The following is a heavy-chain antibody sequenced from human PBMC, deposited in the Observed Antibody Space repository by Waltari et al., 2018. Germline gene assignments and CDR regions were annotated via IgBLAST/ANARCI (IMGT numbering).Heavy chain of an antibody. CDR1: VFTVSSNY. Sequence: EVQLVESGGGLIQPGGSLRLSCIASVFTVSSNYLRWVRQAPGKGLEWVSVIHGAGNTYYADSVKGRFTISRDTSKNTLYLQMSALRAEDTAVYYCSNSRLNRPDDWYYFDYWGQGTLVTVSS. CDR2: IHGAGNT. CDR3: SNSRLNRPDDWYYFDY. D-gene: IGHD3-9*01. V-gene: IGHV3-53*01. J-gene: IGHJ4*02.